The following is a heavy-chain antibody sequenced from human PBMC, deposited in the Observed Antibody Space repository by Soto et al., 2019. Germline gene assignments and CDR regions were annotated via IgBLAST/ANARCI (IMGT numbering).Heavy chain of an antibody. CDR3: ARDGCSGGSCYSNDYYYYGMDV. V-gene: IGHV1-69*12. J-gene: IGHJ6*02. D-gene: IGHD2-15*01. Sequence: QVQLVQSGAEVKKPGSSVKVSCKASGGTFSSYAISWVRQAPGQGLEWMGGIIPIFGTANYAQKFQGRVTITADESTSXDYXEXSSLRSEDTAVYYCARDGCSGGSCYSNDYYYYGMDVWGQGTTVTVSS. CDR2: IIPIFGTA. CDR1: GGTFSSYA.